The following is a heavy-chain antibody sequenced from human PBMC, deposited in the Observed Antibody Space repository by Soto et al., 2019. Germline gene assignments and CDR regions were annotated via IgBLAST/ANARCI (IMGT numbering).Heavy chain of an antibody. Sequence: KVSCTASGYTFTSFGVSWVRQVPGQGLEWMGWISGYNGDTDYAQKFQGRVTMTTDRYTSTAYMEVRSLRSDDRAVYYCARDKPQQIVGYNYYYGMDVW. CDR2: ISGYNGDT. CDR1: GYTFTSFG. V-gene: IGHV1-18*04. J-gene: IGHJ6*01. D-gene: IGHD6-6*01. CDR3: ARDKPQQIVGYNYYYGMDV.